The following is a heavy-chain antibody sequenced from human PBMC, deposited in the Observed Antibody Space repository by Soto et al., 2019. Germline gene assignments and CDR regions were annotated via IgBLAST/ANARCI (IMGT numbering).Heavy chain of an antibody. J-gene: IGHJ4*02. V-gene: IGHV4-59*08. Sequence: ASETLSLTCTLSGGSFSLYHWSWLRQSPGRGLEWIGYILYGGSANYSPSLKSRVTISVDTSRNQFSLEVTSVTAADTAVYYCARHAAAGPFHYWGQGTLDTFSS. CDR3: ARHAAAGPFHY. CDR1: GGSFSLYH. CDR2: ILYGGSA. D-gene: IGHD6-13*01.